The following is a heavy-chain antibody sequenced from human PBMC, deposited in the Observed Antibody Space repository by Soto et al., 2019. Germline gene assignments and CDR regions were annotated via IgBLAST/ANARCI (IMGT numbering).Heavy chain of an antibody. Sequence: PSQTLSLTCAISGDSVSSNSAAWNWIRQSPSRGLEWLGRTYYRSKWYNDYAVSVKSRITINPDTSKNQFSLRLNSVTPEDTAVYYCARDRDIVVVPAAIYYYGMDVWGQGTTVTVSS. V-gene: IGHV6-1*01. J-gene: IGHJ6*02. D-gene: IGHD2-2*01. CDR2: TYYRSKWYN. CDR1: GDSVSSNSAA. CDR3: ARDRDIVVVPAAIYYYGMDV.